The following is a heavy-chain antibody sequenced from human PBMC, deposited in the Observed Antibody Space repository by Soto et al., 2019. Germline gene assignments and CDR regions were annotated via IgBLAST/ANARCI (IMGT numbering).Heavy chain of an antibody. V-gene: IGHV3-23*01. J-gene: IGHJ3*02. CDR2: ISGSGGST. Sequence: GGSLRLSCAASGFTFSSYAMSWVRQAPGKGLEWVSAISGSGGSTYYADSVKGRFTISRDNSKNTLYLQMNSLRAEDTAVYYCAKDSVIVEMATMGAFDIWGQGTMVTVSS. D-gene: IGHD5-12*01. CDR1: GFTFSSYA. CDR3: AKDSVIVEMATMGAFDI.